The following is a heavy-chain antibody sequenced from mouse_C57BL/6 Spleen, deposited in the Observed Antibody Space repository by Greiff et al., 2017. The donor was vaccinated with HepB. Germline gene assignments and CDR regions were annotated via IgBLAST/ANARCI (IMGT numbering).Heavy chain of an antibody. CDR2: IDPNSGGT. CDR3: ARSGSTMVTTGGFHY. D-gene: IGHD2-2*01. V-gene: IGHV1-72*01. CDR1: GYTFTSYW. J-gene: IGHJ2*01. Sequence: QVQLQQSGAELVKPGASVKLSCKASGYTFTSYWMHWVKQRPGRGLEWIGRIDPNSGGTKYNEKFKSKATLTVDKPSSTAYMQLSSLTSEDSAVYSCARSGSTMVTTGGFHYWGQGTTLTVSS.